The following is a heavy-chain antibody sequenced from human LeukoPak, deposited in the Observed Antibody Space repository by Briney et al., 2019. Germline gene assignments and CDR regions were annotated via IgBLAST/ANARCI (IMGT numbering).Heavy chain of an antibody. CDR3: AKVLTTQGDY. CDR1: GFTFSTYG. J-gene: IGHJ4*02. V-gene: IGHV3-30*02. Sequence: GGSLRLSCAASGFTFSTYGMHWVRQAPGKGLEWVAFIQYDGSNKYYADSVKGRFTISRDNSKNTLYLQMNSLRPEDTAVYYCAKVLTTQGDYWGQGTLVTVSS. CDR2: IQYDGSNK. D-gene: IGHD1-26*01.